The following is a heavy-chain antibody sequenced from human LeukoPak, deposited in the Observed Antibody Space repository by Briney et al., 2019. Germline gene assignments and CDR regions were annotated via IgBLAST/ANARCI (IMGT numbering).Heavy chain of an antibody. V-gene: IGHV3-48*04. Sequence: GGSLRLSCAASGFTFSTYAMSWVRQAPGKGLEWVSYISSESSTIYYADSVKGRFTISRDNAKNSLYLQMNSLRAEDTAIYYCARGRVRGCTGGSCKDAFAIWGQGTMVTVSS. CDR3: ARGRVRGCTGGSCKDAFAI. CDR1: GFTFSTYA. CDR2: ISSESSTI. J-gene: IGHJ3*02. D-gene: IGHD2-15*01.